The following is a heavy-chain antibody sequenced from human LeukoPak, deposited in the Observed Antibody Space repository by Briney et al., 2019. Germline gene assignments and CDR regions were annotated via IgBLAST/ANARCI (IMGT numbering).Heavy chain of an antibody. CDR3: AKGVGSASSGYYFDY. CDR1: GFTFDDYA. D-gene: IGHD3-22*01. J-gene: IGHJ4*02. V-gene: IGHV3-9*03. Sequence: GGSLRLSCAASGFTFDDYAMHWVRQAPGKGLEWVSGISWNSGSIGYADSVKGRFTISRDNAKNSLYLQMNSLRAEDMALYYCAKGVGSASSGYYFDYWGQGTLVTVSS. CDR2: ISWNSGSI.